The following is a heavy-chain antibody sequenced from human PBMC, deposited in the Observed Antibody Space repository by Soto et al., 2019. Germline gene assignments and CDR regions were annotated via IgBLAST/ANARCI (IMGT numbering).Heavy chain of an antibody. J-gene: IGHJ4*02. D-gene: IGHD3-10*01. CDR3: AKIMGRTTTSLHLDY. Sequence: EVQLLESGGDLVQPGRSLRLSCAASGFTFSGYDMSCVRQAPGKGLEWVSVIHGGGNSAYYADSVKGRFTISIDNYKNALSLQMRILRDEDTAVYYCAKIMGRTTTSLHLDYWGQGPLVTVSS. V-gene: IGHV3-23*03. CDR1: GFTFSGYD. CDR2: IHGGGNSA.